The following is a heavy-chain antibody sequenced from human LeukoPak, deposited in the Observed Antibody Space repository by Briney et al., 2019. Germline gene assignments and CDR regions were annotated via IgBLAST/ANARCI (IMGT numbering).Heavy chain of an antibody. CDR3: AKGGLIVVVIANFDY. CDR2: IYSGGST. Sequence: QTGGSLRLSCAASGFTVSSNYMSWVRQAPGKGLEWVSVIYSGGSTYYADSVKGRFTISRDNSKNTLYLQMNSLRAEDTAVYYCAKGGLIVVVIANFDYWGQGTLVTASS. J-gene: IGHJ4*02. CDR1: GFTVSSNY. D-gene: IGHD3-22*01. V-gene: IGHV3-53*01.